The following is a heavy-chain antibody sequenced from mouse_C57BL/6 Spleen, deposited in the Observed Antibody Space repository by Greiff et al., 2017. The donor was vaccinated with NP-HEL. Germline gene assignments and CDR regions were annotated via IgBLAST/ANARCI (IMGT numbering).Heavy chain of an antibody. V-gene: IGHV1-59*01. Sequence: QVQLQQPGAELVRPGTSVKLSCKASGYTFTSYWMHWVKQRPGQGLEWIGVIDPSDSYTNYNQKFKGKATLTVDTSSSTAYMQLSSLTSEDSAVYYCASYYSNGGFAYWGQGTLVTVSA. J-gene: IGHJ3*01. CDR2: IDPSDSYT. D-gene: IGHD2-5*01. CDR3: ASYYSNGGFAY. CDR1: GYTFTSYW.